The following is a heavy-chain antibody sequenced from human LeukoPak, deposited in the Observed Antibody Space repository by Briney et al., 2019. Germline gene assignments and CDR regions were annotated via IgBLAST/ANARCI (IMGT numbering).Heavy chain of an antibody. CDR3: ARVGGLAVFDY. CDR1: GGSISGYY. V-gene: IGHV4-34*01. J-gene: IGHJ4*02. Sequence: PSETLSLTCTVSGGSISGYYWSWIRQPPGKGLGWIGEINHSGSTNYNPSLKSRVTISVDTSKNQFSLKLSSVTAADTAVYYCARVGGLAVFDYWGQGTLVTVSS. CDR2: INHSGST. D-gene: IGHD3-10*01.